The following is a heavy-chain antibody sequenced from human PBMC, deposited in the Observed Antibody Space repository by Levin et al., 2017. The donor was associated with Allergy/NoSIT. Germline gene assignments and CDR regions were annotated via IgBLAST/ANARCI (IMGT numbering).Heavy chain of an antibody. D-gene: IGHD2-2*01. J-gene: IGHJ4*02. V-gene: IGHV3-74*01. CDR1: GYTFSGYY. Sequence: GESLKISCVGSGYTFSGYYMHWVRQAPGKGPVWVSHINSDGSNTNYADSVKGRFTISRDNAKNTLYLQMNSLRAEDTAVYYCGRGGCSSTSCIDYWGQGILVTVSS. CDR2: INSDGSNT. CDR3: GRGGCSSTSCIDY.